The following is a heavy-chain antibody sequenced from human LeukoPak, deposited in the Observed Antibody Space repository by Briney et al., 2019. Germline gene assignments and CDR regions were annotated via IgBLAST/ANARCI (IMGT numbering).Heavy chain of an antibody. CDR1: GFPFSSYW. CDR2: IKQDGSKK. Sequence: PGGSLRLSCAASGFPFSSYWMTWVRQAPGKGLEWVANIKQDGSKKSYVDSVKGRFTISRDNAKNSLNLQMNSLRAEDTAIYYCTRVGYIDEGIDYWGQGTLVTVSS. J-gene: IGHJ4*02. D-gene: IGHD5-24*01. V-gene: IGHV3-7*04. CDR3: TRVGYIDEGIDY.